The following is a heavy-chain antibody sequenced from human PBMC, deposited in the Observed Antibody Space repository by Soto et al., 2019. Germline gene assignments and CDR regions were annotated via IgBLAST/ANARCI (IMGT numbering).Heavy chain of an antibody. Sequence: KSSETLSLTCTVSGGSISSNYWTWIRQPPGKGLEWIGYVYNSGSTNYNPSLKSRVTISEDTSKSQFSLKLNSVTAADTAFYDCARGLTTATTPYDYWGPGTLVTVSS. J-gene: IGHJ4*02. CDR3: ARGLTTATTPYDY. CDR2: VYNSGST. V-gene: IGHV4-59*01. CDR1: GGSISSNY. D-gene: IGHD1-7*01.